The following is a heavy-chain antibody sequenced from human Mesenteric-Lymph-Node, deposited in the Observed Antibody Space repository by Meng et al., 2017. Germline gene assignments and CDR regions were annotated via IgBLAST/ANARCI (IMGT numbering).Heavy chain of an antibody. D-gene: IGHD2-21*01. Sequence: GESLKISCVASQFTFNNYYMTWVRQAPGKGLEWVSAVSYSGDNTYYADSVKGRFTISRDNSKNTVYLQMDSLRVDDTAVYYCANDHSSYYYYYGMDVWGQGSTVAFSS. CDR3: ANDHSSYYYYYGMDV. J-gene: IGHJ6*02. V-gene: IGHV3-23*01. CDR1: QFTFNNYY. CDR2: VSYSGDNT.